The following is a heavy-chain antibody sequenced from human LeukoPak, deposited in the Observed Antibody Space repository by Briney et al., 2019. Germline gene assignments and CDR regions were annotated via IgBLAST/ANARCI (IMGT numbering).Heavy chain of an antibody. CDR2: IYTSGST. CDR1: GGSISSGSYY. CDR3: ARHAHDYVWGSYRPVSQYFQH. V-gene: IGHV4-61*02. J-gene: IGHJ1*01. Sequence: SETLSLTCTVSGGSISSGSYYWSWIRQPAGKGLEWIGRIYTSGSTNYNPSLKSRVTISVDTSKNQFSLKLSSVTAADTAVYYCARHAHDYVWGSYRPVSQYFQHWGQGTLVTVSS. D-gene: IGHD3-16*02.